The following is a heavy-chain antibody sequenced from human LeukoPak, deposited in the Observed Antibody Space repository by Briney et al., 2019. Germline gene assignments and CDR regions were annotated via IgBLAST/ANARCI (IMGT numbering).Heavy chain of an antibody. J-gene: IGHJ4*02. CDR2: INSDGTSA. V-gene: IGHV3-74*01. D-gene: IGHD3-22*01. Sequence: PGGSLRLSCAASGFTLSGYWMHWVRQGPGKGLVWVSRINSDGTSASYADSVKGRFTISRDNAKNTLYLQMNSLRAEDTAVYYCAREGPYDKGLHWGQGTLVTVSS. CDR3: AREGPYDKGLH. CDR1: GFTLSGYW.